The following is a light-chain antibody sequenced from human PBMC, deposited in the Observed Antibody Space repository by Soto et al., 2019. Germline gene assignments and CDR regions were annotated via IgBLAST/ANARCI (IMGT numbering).Light chain of an antibody. Sequence: EIVLTQSPGTLSVSPGERATLSCRASQTISSNNLAWYQQKPGQAPSLLIYGTSSRATGIPDRVSGSGSGTDFTLTISILEPEHSAIYYCQQYGSWTFGQGTKVEI. J-gene: IGKJ1*01. CDR1: QTISSNN. CDR2: GTS. CDR3: QQYGSWT. V-gene: IGKV3-20*01.